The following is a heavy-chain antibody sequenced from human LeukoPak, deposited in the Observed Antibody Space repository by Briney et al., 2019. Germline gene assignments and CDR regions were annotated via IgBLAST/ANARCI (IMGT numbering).Heavy chain of an antibody. D-gene: IGHD6-13*01. CDR2: INHSGST. V-gene: IGHV4-34*01. Sequence: SETLSLTCAVYGGSFSGYYWSWIRQPPGKGLEWIGEINHSGSTNYNPSLKSRVTISVDTSKNQFSLKLSSVTAADTAVYYCARDPKIAAAGTDGRNFYCFDYWGKGTTVTVSS. CDR3: ARDPKIAAAGTDGRNFYCFDY. J-gene: IGHJ6*03. CDR1: GGSFSGYY.